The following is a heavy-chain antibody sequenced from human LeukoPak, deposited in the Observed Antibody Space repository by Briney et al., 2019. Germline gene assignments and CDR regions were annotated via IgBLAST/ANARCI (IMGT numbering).Heavy chain of an antibody. J-gene: IGHJ4*02. CDR1: GFTFSSYS. V-gene: IGHV3-21*01. Sequence: EGSLRLSCVASGFTFSSYSMNWVRQAPGKGPEWVSSISSSSSYIYYADSVKGRFTISRDNTKNSLYLQMNSLRAEDTAVYYCARDGLRFSYYGSGNFDYWGQGTLVTVSS. CDR3: ARDGLRFSYYGSGNFDY. D-gene: IGHD3-10*01. CDR2: ISSSSSYI.